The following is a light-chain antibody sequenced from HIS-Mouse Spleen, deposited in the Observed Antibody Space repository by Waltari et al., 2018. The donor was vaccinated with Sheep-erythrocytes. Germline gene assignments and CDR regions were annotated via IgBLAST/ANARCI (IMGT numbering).Light chain of an antibody. V-gene: IGKV1-12*01. CDR3: QQANSFPIT. CDR2: AAF. J-gene: IGKJ5*01. Sequence: DIQMTQSPSSVSASVGERVTITCRASQGISSWLAWYQQKPGKAPKLVDFAAFRLQSGVPSRFSDSGSGTDFTLTITSLQPEDFATYYSQQANSFPITFGQGTRLEIK. CDR1: QGISSW.